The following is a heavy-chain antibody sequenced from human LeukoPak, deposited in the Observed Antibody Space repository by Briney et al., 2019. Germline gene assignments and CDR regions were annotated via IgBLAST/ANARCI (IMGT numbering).Heavy chain of an antibody. CDR1: GGSFSGYY. CDR2: INHSGST. D-gene: IGHD4-17*01. CDR3: ARDRDVVYGDYVGHGMDV. Sequence: SETLSLTCAVYGGSFSGYYWSWIRQPPGKGLEWIGEINHSGSTNYNPSLKSRVTISVDTSKNQFSLKLSSVTAADTAVYYCARDRDVVYGDYVGHGMDVWGQGTTVTVSS. J-gene: IGHJ6*02. V-gene: IGHV4-34*01.